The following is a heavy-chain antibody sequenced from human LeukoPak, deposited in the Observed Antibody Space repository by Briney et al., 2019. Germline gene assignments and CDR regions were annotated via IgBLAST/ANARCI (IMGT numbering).Heavy chain of an antibody. CDR2: ISTVNGNS. CDR1: GYRFSSSG. CDR3: ARVRDSDNWWGAFDI. V-gene: IGHV1-18*01. J-gene: IGHJ3*02. Sequence: ASVSVSCKASGYRFSSSGITWVRQAPGQGPEWMGWISTVNGNSRYAQNFQGRVTLPTDTSTNTAHLELTSLRSDDTVIYYCARVRDSDNWWGAFDIWGQGTMVTVSS. D-gene: IGHD1-1*01.